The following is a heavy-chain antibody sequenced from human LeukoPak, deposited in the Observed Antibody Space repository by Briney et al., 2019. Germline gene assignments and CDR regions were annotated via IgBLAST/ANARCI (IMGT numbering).Heavy chain of an antibody. CDR2: IYSSGIT. CDR3: AGRPAGY. Sequence: PSETLSLTCTVSGVSISSSSYYWGWIRQPPGKGLEWIGSIYSSGITYCNPSLKSRVTIFADTSKNQVSLQLSSVTAADTAVYYCAGRPAGYWGQGTLVTVSS. CDR1: GVSISSSSYY. V-gene: IGHV4-39*01. J-gene: IGHJ4*02.